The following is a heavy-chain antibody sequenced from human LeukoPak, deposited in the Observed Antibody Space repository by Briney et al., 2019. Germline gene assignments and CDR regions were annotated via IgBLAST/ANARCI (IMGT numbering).Heavy chain of an antibody. CDR3: ARVAPGHDIGRGYFDY. D-gene: IGHD2-21*01. V-gene: IGHV3-48*01. J-gene: IGHJ4*02. CDR1: GFTFSIYS. CDR2: ITSSSGTI. Sequence: GGSLRLSCAASGFTFSIYSMNWVRQAPGKGLEWISYITSSSGTIYYTDSVKGRFTISRDNAKNSLYLQMSSLRAEDTAVYYCARVAPGHDIGRGYFDYWGQGTLVTVSP.